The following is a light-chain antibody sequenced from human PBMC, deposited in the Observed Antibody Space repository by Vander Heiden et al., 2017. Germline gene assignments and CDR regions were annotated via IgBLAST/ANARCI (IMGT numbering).Light chain of an antibody. V-gene: IGKV3-11*01. J-gene: IGKJ4*01. CDR1: QNVRSY. CDR2: DAS. CDR3: QQRVNWPLT. Sequence: EVVLTQSPATLSLCPGESATLSCRASQNVRSYLAWYQQKPGQAPRLLIYDASNRATGIPARFSGSGSGTDFTLTISSLDPEDFAVYFCQQRVNWPLTFGGGTQVEIK.